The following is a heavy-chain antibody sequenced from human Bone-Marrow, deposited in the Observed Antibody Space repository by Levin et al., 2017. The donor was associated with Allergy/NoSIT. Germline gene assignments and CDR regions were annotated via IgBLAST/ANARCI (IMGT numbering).Heavy chain of an antibody. V-gene: IGHV3-23*01. D-gene: IGHD3/OR15-3a*01. CDR3: AKVRRGLDAFDI. CDR1: GFIFSSSA. CDR2: ISGSDDST. Sequence: AGESLKISCAASGFIFSSSAMSWVRQAPGKGLEWVSSISGSDDSTYYTDSVKGRLTISRDNSKNTIYLRMNSLRAEDTAVYYCAKVRRGLDAFDIWGQGTMVTVSS. J-gene: IGHJ3*02.